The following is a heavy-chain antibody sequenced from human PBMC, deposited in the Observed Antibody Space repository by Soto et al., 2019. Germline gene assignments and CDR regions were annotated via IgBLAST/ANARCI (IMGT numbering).Heavy chain of an antibody. Sequence: QVQLVQSGAEVKKPGSSVKVSCKASGGTFSRSAISWVRQAPGQGLEWMGGIVLIFGSPNYSQKFQGRLTISADEPTSTAYMELSSLKSDDTAVYFCARSYFVETIINGGFYYHGLDVWGQGTTVTVSS. D-gene: IGHD3-10*01. CDR2: IVLIFGSP. CDR3: ARSYFVETIINGGFYYHGLDV. CDR1: GGTFSRSA. J-gene: IGHJ6*02. V-gene: IGHV1-69*01.